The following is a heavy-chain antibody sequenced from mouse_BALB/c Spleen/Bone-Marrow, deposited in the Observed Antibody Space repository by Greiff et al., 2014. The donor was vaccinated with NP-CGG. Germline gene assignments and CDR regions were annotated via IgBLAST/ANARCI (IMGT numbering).Heavy chain of an antibody. D-gene: IGHD2-14*01. Sequence: VHLVESGPELVKPGASVKMSCKASGYTFTSYFIHWVKQRPGQGLEWIGWIYPGDGSTKYNEKFKVKTTLTADKSSSTAYMFLSSLTSGDSAIYFCAYYRYDEYFDVWGAGTTVTVSS. J-gene: IGHJ1*01. CDR2: IYPGDGST. CDR1: GYTFTSYF. CDR3: AYYRYDEYFDV. V-gene: IGHV1S56*01.